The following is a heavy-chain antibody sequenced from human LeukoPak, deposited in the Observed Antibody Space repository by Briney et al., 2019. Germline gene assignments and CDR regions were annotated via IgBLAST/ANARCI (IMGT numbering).Heavy chain of an antibody. CDR3: ARESTPLRGAFDP. CDR2: IDSRDNT. V-gene: IGHV3-53*04. Sequence: PGGSLRLSCAASGFTVRNNHMSWVRQAPGKGLEWVSVIDSRDNTYHADSVKGRFTISRHTSKNTLYLQMNSLRAEDTAVYYCARESTPLRGAFDPWGPGTLVTVSS. CDR1: GFTVRNNH. J-gene: IGHJ5*02. D-gene: IGHD5-24*01.